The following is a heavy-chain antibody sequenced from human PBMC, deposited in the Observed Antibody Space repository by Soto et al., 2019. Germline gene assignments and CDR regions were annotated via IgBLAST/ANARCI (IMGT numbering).Heavy chain of an antibody. CDR2: IYSGGST. J-gene: IGHJ3*02. Sequence: PGGSLRLSCAASGFTVSSNYMSWVRQAPGKGLEWVSVIYSGGSTYYADSVKGRFTISRDNSKNTLYLQMNSLRAEDTAVYYCGRGGWGPLGLFDIGGQGTMVPVS. CDR1: GFTVSSNY. V-gene: IGHV3-66*01. CDR3: GRGGWGPLGLFDI. D-gene: IGHD1-26*01.